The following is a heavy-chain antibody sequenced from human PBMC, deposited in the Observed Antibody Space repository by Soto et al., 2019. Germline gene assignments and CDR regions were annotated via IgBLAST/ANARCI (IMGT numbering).Heavy chain of an antibody. J-gene: IGHJ2*01. CDR3: ARAPYCTGSSCSDWYFDL. V-gene: IGHV3-21*01. D-gene: IGHD2-2*01. CDR1: GFTFSSYA. Sequence: EVQLVESGGGLVKPGGSLRLSCAASGFTFSSYAMNWVRLAPGKGLEWVSSISSSGAYIYCADSLKARFTISRDNARNSLNLQIHSLRAEDTAVYYCARAPYCTGSSCSDWYFDLWGRGTLVTVSS. CDR2: ISSSGAYI.